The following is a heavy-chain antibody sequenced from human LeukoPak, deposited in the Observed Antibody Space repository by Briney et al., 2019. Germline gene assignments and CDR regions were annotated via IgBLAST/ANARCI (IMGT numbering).Heavy chain of an antibody. CDR1: GFTFSSYG. J-gene: IGHJ4*02. Sequence: TGGSLRLSCAASGFTFSSYGMHWVRQAPGKGLEWVAFIRYDGSNKYYADSVKGRFTISRDNSKNTLYLQMNSLRAEDTAVYYCAKDALYYGSGSYYLDYWGQGTLVTVSS. V-gene: IGHV3-30*02. D-gene: IGHD3-10*01. CDR3: AKDALYYGSGSYYLDY. CDR2: IRYDGSNK.